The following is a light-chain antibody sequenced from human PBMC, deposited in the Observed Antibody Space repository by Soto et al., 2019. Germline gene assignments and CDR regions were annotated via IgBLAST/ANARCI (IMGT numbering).Light chain of an antibody. CDR3: QPYNNWPPGT. V-gene: IGKV3-15*01. CDR1: QSVSSN. J-gene: IGKJ3*01. Sequence: EIVMTQSPATLSVSPGERATLSCRASQSVSSNLAWYQQKPGQAPRLLIYGASTRATGIPARLSGSGSGTEFTLSISSLQSEDFAVYYCQPYNNWPPGTFGPGTKVDIK. CDR2: GAS.